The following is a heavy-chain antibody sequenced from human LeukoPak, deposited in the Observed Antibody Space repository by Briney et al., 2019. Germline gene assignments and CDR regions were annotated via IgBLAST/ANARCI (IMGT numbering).Heavy chain of an antibody. CDR1: GYSLSSGYY. D-gene: IGHD3-9*01. CDR2: IYHSGST. V-gene: IGHV4-38-2*01. Sequence: SETLSLTCAVSGYSLSSGYYWGWIRQPPGKELEWIGSIYHSGSTYYNPSLKSRVTISVDTSKNQFSLKLSSVTAADTAVYYCASQPYYDILTGYSHFDYWGQGTLVTVSS. CDR3: ASQPYYDILTGYSHFDY. J-gene: IGHJ4*02.